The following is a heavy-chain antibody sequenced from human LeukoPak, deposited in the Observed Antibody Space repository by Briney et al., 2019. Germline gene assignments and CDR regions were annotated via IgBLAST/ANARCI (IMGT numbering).Heavy chain of an antibody. CDR1: GFTFSSYE. CDR2: ISSSGSTI. D-gene: IGHD3-10*01. Sequence: GGSLRLSCAASGFTFSSYEMNWVRQAPGKGLEWVSYISSSGSTIYYADSVKGRFTISRDNAKNSLYLQMNSLRAEDTAVYYCARAEYYYGSGSSWGQGTLVTVSS. J-gene: IGHJ5*02. V-gene: IGHV3-48*03. CDR3: ARAEYYYGSGSS.